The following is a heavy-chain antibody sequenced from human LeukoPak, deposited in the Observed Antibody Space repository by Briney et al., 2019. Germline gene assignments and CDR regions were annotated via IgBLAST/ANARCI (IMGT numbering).Heavy chain of an antibody. CDR3: ARYSSSWDFDP. J-gene: IGHJ5*02. CDR2: LIPVFGVT. V-gene: IGHV1-69*05. D-gene: IGHD6-13*01. CDR1: GGTFSSHA. Sequence: ASVKVSCKASGGTFSSHAISWVRRAPGQGLEWMGGLIPVFGVTNYAQKFQGRVTITTDESTTTGYLELRNLRSDDTAVYYCARYSSSWDFDPWGQGTLVTVSS.